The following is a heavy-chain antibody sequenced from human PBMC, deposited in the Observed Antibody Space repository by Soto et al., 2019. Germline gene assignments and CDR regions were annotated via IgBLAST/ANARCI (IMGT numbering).Heavy chain of an antibody. CDR2: ISGSGGST. CDR1: GFTFSSYA. CDR3: AKDLRYSGYEGNFDY. V-gene: IGHV3-23*01. Sequence: GGSLRLSCAASGFTFSSYAMSWVRQAPGKGLEWVSVISGSGGSTYYADSVKGRFTISRDNSKNTLYLQMNSLRAEDTAVYYCAKDLRYSGYEGNFDYWGQGTLVTVSS. J-gene: IGHJ4*02. D-gene: IGHD5-12*01.